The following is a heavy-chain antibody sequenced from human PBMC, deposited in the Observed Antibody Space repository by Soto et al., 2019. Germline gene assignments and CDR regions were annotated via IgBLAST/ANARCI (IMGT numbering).Heavy chain of an antibody. Sequence: ASVKVSCKASGYTFTVYYMHWVRQAPGQGLEWMGWINPKSGGTMYPQKFQGRVTMTWDTSISTAYMALTRLRSDDTAVYYCARDLAKGGGSAGFDDWGQGTLVTV. CDR1: GYTFTVYY. D-gene: IGHD1-26*01. CDR3: ARDLAKGGGSAGFDD. J-gene: IGHJ4*02. V-gene: IGHV1-2*02. CDR2: INPKSGGT.